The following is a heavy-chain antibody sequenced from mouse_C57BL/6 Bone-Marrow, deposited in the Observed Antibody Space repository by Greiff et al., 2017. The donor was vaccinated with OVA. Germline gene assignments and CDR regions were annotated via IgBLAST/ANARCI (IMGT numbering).Heavy chain of an antibody. V-gene: IGHV3-6*01. Sequence: EVQLQQSGPGLVKPSQSLSLTCSVTGYSITSGYYWNWIRQFPGNKLEWMGYISYDGSNNYNPSLKNRISITRDTSKNQFFLKLNSVTTEDTATYYCARLAYWGQGTLVTVSA. J-gene: IGHJ3*01. CDR1: GYSITSGYY. CDR2: ISYDGSN. CDR3: ARLAY.